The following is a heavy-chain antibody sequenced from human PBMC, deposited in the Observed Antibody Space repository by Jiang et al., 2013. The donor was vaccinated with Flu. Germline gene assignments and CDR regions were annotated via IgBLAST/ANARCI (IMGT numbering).Heavy chain of an antibody. CDR3: ARDLIGTPDY. CDR2: LDTGSANR. Sequence: SGAEVKMPGASVKISCKTSGYSFTPYSMHWVRQAPGQRLEWLGWLDTGSANRKYSQKFQGRVTFTTDTSASTAYMEMSSPTSEDTAVYYCARDLIGTPDYWGQGTLVTVSS. CDR1: GYSFTPYS. V-gene: IGHV1-3*04. D-gene: IGHD1-7*01. J-gene: IGHJ4*02.